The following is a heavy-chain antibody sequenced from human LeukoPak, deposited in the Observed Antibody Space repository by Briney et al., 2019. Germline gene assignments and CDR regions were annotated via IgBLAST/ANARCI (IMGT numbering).Heavy chain of an antibody. Sequence: GGSLRLSCAASGFTFSTYSMNWVRQAPGKGLEWVSSITSSSSYTYYADSVRGRFTISRDDAKNSPYLQMNSLRAEDTAVYYCARDPGHGDYWGQGTLVTVSS. CDR1: GFTFSTYS. V-gene: IGHV3-21*01. CDR3: ARDPGHGDY. J-gene: IGHJ4*02. CDR2: ITSSSSYT.